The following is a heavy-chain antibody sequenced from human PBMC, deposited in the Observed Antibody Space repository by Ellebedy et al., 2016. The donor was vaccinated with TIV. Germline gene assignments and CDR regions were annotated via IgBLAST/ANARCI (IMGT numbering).Heavy chain of an antibody. CDR1: GYSFTSYW. CDR3: ARGRGSSAYYSDY. CDR2: VYPDDSDT. Sequence: GESLKISCEGSGYSFTSYWIGWVRQKSGKGLEWMGIVYPDDSDTKYSPSFQGHVTISVDKSINTAYLQWSSLNASDTAMYYCARGRGSSAYYSDYWGQGTLVTVSS. V-gene: IGHV5-51*01. J-gene: IGHJ4*02. D-gene: IGHD3-22*01.